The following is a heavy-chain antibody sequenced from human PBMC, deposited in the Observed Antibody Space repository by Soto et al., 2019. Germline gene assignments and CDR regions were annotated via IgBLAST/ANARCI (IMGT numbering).Heavy chain of an antibody. CDR3: ARGGGYCSGGSCYSHYYYYMDV. D-gene: IGHD2-15*01. CDR1: GYTFTSYY. J-gene: IGHJ6*03. CDR2: INPSGGST. Sequence: ASVKVSCKASGYTFTSYYMHWVRQAPGQGLEWMGIINPSGGSTSYAQKFQGRVTMTRDTSTSTVYMELSSLRSEDTAVYYCARGGGYCSGGSCYSHYYYYMDVWGKGTTVTVSS. V-gene: IGHV1-46*03.